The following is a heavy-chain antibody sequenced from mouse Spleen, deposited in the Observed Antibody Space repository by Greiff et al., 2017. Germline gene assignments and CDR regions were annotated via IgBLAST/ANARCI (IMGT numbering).Heavy chain of an antibody. CDR2: IDPENGDT. V-gene: IGHV14-4*02. CDR3: NAGYGGAMDY. D-gene: IGHD1-1*01. Sequence: VQLKQSGAELVRSGASVKLSCTASGFNIKDYYMHWVKQRPEQGLEWIGWIDPENGDTEYAPKFQGKATMIADTSSNTAYLQLSSLTSEDTAVYYCNAGYGGAMDYWGQGTSVTVSS. CDR1: GFNIKDYY. J-gene: IGHJ4*01.